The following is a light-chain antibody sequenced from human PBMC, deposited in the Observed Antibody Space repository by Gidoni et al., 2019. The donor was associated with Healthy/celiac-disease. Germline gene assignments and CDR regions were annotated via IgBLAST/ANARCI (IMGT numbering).Light chain of an antibody. CDR3: QQYNSAT. CDR1: QSISSW. Sequence: DIQMTQSPSTLSASVGDRVTITCRASQSISSWLAWYQQKPGKGPKLLIYKAFSLESGVPSRFRRSGFWEEFHLHISSLQPDDFATYYCQQYNSATFGQGTKVEIK. CDR2: KAF. V-gene: IGKV1-5*03. J-gene: IGKJ1*01.